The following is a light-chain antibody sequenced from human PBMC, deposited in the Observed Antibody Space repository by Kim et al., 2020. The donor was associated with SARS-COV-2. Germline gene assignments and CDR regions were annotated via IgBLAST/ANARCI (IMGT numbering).Light chain of an antibody. Sequence: ASVGDRVTITCRASQAIGSWLAWYQQKPGTAPKLLIYAASSLESGVPSTFSGSGSGTNFTLTVTSLQPEDFATYYCQKTNSFPLTFGGGTKVDIK. CDR3: QKTNSFPLT. CDR2: AAS. J-gene: IGKJ4*02. V-gene: IGKV1D-12*01. CDR1: QAIGSW.